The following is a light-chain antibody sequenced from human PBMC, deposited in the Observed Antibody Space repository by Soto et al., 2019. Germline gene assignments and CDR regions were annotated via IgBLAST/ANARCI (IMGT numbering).Light chain of an antibody. Sequence: QSVLTQPSSASGSPGQSVTISCTGTSSDVGGYNYVFWYQQHPGKAPKLMIYGVSKRPSGVPDRFSGSKSGNTASLTVSGLQADDEADYYCSSYAGSALYVFGTGTKVTVL. CDR2: GVS. J-gene: IGLJ1*01. V-gene: IGLV2-8*01. CDR3: SSYAGSALYV. CDR1: SSDVGGYNY.